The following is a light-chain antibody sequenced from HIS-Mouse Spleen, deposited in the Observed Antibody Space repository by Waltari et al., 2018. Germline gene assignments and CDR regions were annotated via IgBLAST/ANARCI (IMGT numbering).Light chain of an antibody. CDR2: DVS. Sequence: QSALTQPASVSGSPGQSITISCTGTSSAVGGYNYVSWYQQHPGKAPKLMIYDVSNRPSGVSNRFSGSKYGNTASLTISGLQAEDEADYYCSSYTSSSTYVFGTGTKVTVL. J-gene: IGLJ1*01. CDR3: SSYTSSSTYV. V-gene: IGLV2-14*03. CDR1: SSAVGGYNY.